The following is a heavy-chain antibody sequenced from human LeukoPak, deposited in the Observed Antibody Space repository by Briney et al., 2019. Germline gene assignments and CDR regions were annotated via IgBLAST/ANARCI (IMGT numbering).Heavy chain of an antibody. Sequence: GGSLRLSCAASGFTVSSNYMSWVRQAPGKGLEWVSVIYSGGSTYYADSMKGRFTISRDNSKNTLYLQMNSLRAEDTAVYYCARASPAGQSGWYQIRGPYYYYGMDVWGQGTRVTVSS. J-gene: IGHJ6*02. D-gene: IGHD6-19*01. V-gene: IGHV3-66*01. CDR3: ARASPAGQSGWYQIRGPYYYYGMDV. CDR2: IYSGGST. CDR1: GFTVSSNY.